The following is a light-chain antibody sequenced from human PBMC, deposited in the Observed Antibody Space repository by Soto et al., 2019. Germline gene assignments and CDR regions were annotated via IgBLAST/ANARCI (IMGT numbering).Light chain of an antibody. CDR2: DAS. J-gene: IGKJ4*01. Sequence: ETVMTQSPATLSVSPGDRATLSCSASQSVSYNLAWYQQKPGQAPRLLIYDASTRATGIPARFSGSASGTEFTLTISSLLSEDFAVYYCQQYNNWPLTVGGGTKVDIK. CDR1: QSVSYN. CDR3: QQYNNWPLT. V-gene: IGKV3D-15*01.